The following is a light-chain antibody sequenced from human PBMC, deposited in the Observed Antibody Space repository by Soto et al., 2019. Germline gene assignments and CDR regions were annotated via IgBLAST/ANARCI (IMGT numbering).Light chain of an antibody. V-gene: IGKV3-11*01. CDR2: DAS. Sequence: DIALTQSPATLSLSSGDRATLSCRASQSVSSSLAWYQQKPGQAPRLLIYDASSRASGIPARFSGSGSGTDFTLTISSLEPEDFAVYYCQQRSNWLTFGGGTKWIS. CDR3: QQRSNWLT. J-gene: IGKJ4*01. CDR1: QSVSSS.